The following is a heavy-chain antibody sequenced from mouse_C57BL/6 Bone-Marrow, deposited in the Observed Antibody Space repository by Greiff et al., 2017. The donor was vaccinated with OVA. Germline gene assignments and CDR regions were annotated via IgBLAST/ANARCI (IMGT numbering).Heavy chain of an antibody. D-gene: IGHD1-1*01. Sequence: VQLQQSGAELVKPGASVKISCKASGYAFSSYWMNWVKQRPGKGLEWIGQIYPGDGDTNYNGKFKGKATLTADKSSSTAYMQLSSLTSEDSAVYFCARNAYYGSSHWYFDVWGTGTTVTVSS. CDR3: ARNAYYGSSHWYFDV. CDR1: GYAFSSYW. V-gene: IGHV1-80*01. CDR2: IYPGDGDT. J-gene: IGHJ1*03.